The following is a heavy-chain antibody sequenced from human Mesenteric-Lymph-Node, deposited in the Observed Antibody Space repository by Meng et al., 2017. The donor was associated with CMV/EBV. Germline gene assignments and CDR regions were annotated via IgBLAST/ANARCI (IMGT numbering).Heavy chain of an antibody. CDR1: GGSISSYY. D-gene: IGHD2-21*01. CDR3: ARQSDCGGDCYSFDY. V-gene: IGHV4-59*01. J-gene: IGHJ4*02. CDR2: IYYSGST. Sequence: GSLRLSCTVSGGSISSYYWSWIRQHPGKGLEWIGYIYYSGSTNYNPSLKSRVTISVDTSKNQFSLKLSSVTAADTAVYYCARQSDCGGDCYSFDYWGQGTLVTVSS.